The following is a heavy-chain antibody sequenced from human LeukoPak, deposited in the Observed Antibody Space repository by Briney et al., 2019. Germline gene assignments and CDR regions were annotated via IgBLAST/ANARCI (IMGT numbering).Heavy chain of an antibody. Sequence: GGSLRLSCVASGFSLSGYWMYWVRQAPGKGLMYISRNNGDGSTTNYADVVKGRFTMSRDNVKNTLYLQMNSLRVEDTAVYYCARDPRNIGLAPWGQGTLVTVSS. CDR2: NNGDGSTT. CDR1: GFSLSGYW. V-gene: IGHV3-74*01. J-gene: IGHJ5*02. CDR3: ARDPRNIGLAP. D-gene: IGHD5-12*01.